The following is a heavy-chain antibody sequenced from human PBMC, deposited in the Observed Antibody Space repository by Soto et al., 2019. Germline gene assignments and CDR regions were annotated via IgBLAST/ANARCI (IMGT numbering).Heavy chain of an antibody. CDR1: GFTFSSHT. Sequence: DLVESGGGLAKPGGALRLSCTDSGFTFSSHTMNWVRQAPGKGLEWVSSISATGSDIYYGDSVMGRFTISRDNAKNSLYLQLINLRIVDTAVYYFAGGCDVVLVPLARRGVDYVHWGRGAVV. J-gene: IGHJ4*02. CDR3: AGGCDVVLVPLARRGVDYVH. D-gene: IGHD2-2*01. CDR2: ISATGSDI. V-gene: IGHV3-21*01.